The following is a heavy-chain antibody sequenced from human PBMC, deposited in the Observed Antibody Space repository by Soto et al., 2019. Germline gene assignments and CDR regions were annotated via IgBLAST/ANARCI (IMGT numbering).Heavy chain of an antibody. CDR2: IYYSGST. Sequence: TSETLSLTCTVSGGSVSSGSYYWSWIRQPPGKGLEWIGYIYYSGSTNYNPSLKSRVTISVDTSKNQFSLKLSSVTAADTAVYYCARDRPWGGMDVWGQGTTVTVSS. D-gene: IGHD3-16*01. CDR1: GGSVSSGSYY. V-gene: IGHV4-61*01. J-gene: IGHJ6*02. CDR3: ARDRPWGGMDV.